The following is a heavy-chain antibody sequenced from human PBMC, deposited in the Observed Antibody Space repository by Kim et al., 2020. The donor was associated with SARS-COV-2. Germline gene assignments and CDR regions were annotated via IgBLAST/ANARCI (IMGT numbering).Heavy chain of an antibody. D-gene: IGHD3-9*01. J-gene: IGHJ4*02. CDR3: AHSSSYNADWYKADY. V-gene: IGHV2-5*02. CDR2: IYWDDDK. Sequence: SGPTLVNPTQTLTLTCTISGFSLSPSGVGVAWIRQPPGKALEWLALIYWDDDKRYSPSLKSRLTITKDTSKNQVVLTMTSMDPVDTATYYCAHSSSYNADWYKADYWGRGTLVTVSS. CDR1: GFSLSPSGVG.